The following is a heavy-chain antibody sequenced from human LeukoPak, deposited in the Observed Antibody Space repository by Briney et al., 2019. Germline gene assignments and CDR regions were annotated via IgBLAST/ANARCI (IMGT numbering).Heavy chain of an antibody. D-gene: IGHD2-21*02. Sequence: GGSLRLSCAASGFTVSSNYMSWVRQAPGKGLEWVLVIYSGGSTYYADSVKGRFTISRDNSKNTLYLQMNSLRAEDTAVYYCARDKAGGGYCGGDCSQGAFDIWGQGTMVTVSS. CDR2: IYSGGST. J-gene: IGHJ3*02. CDR1: GFTVSSNY. CDR3: ARDKAGGGYCGGDCSQGAFDI. V-gene: IGHV3-53*01.